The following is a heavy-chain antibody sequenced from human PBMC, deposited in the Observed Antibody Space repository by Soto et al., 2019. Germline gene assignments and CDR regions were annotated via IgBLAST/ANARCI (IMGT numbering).Heavy chain of an antibody. J-gene: IGHJ6*02. Sequence: EVQLVESGGGSVQPGESLRLSSAAFGFAFRDYDMHWVRKRKGKGLEWVSALGAARDPYYVGSVKGRFSVSRDNAQNSLFLQMNNLRVDDTAVYFCARAYLGRLPRRADYYYAMVVWGRGTTVTVSS. CDR2: LGAARDP. CDR3: ARAYLGRLPRRADYYYAMVV. CDR1: GFAFRDYD. V-gene: IGHV3-13*05. D-gene: IGHD1-26*01.